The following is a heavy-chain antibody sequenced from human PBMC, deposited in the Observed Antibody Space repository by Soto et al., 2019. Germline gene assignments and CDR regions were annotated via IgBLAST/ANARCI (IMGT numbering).Heavy chain of an antibody. J-gene: IGHJ5*01. CDR1: GYSLSSHR. Sequence: GESLKIPCKGSGYSLSSHRIGWVRQIPGKGLEWMGIIYPGDSDTRYSPSFQGQLTISADKSTSTAYLHWSSLKASDTAMYYSEGLEATRTIWIAGPSTWFYPRIEGTLLTVSS. D-gene: IGHD3-3*01. CDR2: IYPGDSDT. V-gene: IGHV5-51*01. CDR3: EGLEATRTIWIAGPSTWFYP.